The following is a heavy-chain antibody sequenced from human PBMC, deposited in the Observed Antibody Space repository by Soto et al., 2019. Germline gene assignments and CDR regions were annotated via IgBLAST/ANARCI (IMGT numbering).Heavy chain of an antibody. D-gene: IGHD3-10*01. CDR2: IYWDDDK. CDR3: AHKRVRGWHFDL. V-gene: IGHV2-5*02. J-gene: IGHJ2*01. CDR1: GFSLTTSGLC. Sequence: QITLKESGPTLVKPTQPLTLTCTFSGFSLTTSGLCVGWILKPPGKALEWLALIYWDDDKSYIPSLKNRLTITKDTSKNQVVLTINHMDPVDTATYFCAHKRVRGWHFDLWGRGTLVTVSS.